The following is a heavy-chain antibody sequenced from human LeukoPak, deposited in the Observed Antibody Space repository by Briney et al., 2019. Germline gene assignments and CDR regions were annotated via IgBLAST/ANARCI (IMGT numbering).Heavy chain of an antibody. CDR2: ISVYSDDT. CDR1: GYTFTNYA. J-gene: IGHJ4*02. V-gene: IGHV1-18*01. CDR3: AREGDSSGYFFRPDY. Sequence: GASVKVSCKASGYTFTNYAISWVRQAPGQGLEWMGWISVYSDDTKSAQNLQGRTTLTTDTSTSTAYMELRSLRSDDTAVYYCAREGDSSGYFFRPDYWGQGTLVTVSS. D-gene: IGHD3-22*01.